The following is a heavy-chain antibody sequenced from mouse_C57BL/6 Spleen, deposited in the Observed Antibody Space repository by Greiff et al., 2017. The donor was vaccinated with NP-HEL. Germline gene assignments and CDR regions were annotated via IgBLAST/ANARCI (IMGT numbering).Heavy chain of an antibody. J-gene: IGHJ1*03. CDR1: GFTFSDYY. Sequence: DVMLVESGGGLVQPGGSLKLSCAASGFTFSDYYMYWVRQTPEKRLEWVAYISNGGGSTYYPDTVKGRFTISRDNAKNTLYLQMSRLKSEDTAMYYCARHPYGSSDWYFDVWGTGTTVTVSS. CDR3: ARHPYGSSDWYFDV. V-gene: IGHV5-12*01. CDR2: ISNGGGST. D-gene: IGHD1-1*01.